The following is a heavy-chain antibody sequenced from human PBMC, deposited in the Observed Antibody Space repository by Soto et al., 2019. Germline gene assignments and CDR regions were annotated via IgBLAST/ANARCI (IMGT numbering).Heavy chain of an antibody. Sequence: SETLSLTCTVSGGSISSSSYYWGWIRQPPGKGLEWIGSIYYSGSTYYNPSLKSRVTISVDTSKNQFSLKLSSVTAADTAVYYCARLVVVAAPKGVVDYWGQGTLVTVSS. CDR3: ARLVVVAAPKGVVDY. CDR2: IYYSGST. CDR1: GGSISSSSYY. J-gene: IGHJ4*02. D-gene: IGHD2-15*01. V-gene: IGHV4-39*01.